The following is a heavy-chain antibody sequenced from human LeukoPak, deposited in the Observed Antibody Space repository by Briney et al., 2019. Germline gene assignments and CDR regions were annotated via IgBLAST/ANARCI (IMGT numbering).Heavy chain of an antibody. CDR3: TRAGGLVRGVHYYYYMGV. CDR1: GFTFSTYG. J-gene: IGHJ6*03. V-gene: IGHV3-30*02. D-gene: IGHD3-10*01. CDR2: IRYDGSDK. Sequence: PGRSLRLSCAASGFTFSTYGMHWVRQAPGKGLEWVAFIRYDGSDKYYADSVKGRFTISRDNSKNTLSLQMNSLRPEDTAVYYCTRAGGLVRGVHYYYYMGVWGKGTTVTISS.